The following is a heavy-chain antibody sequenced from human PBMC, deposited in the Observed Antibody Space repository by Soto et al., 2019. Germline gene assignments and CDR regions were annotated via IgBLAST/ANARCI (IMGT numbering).Heavy chain of an antibody. V-gene: IGHV4-39*01. CDR1: GVSISSGPYS. Sequence: SETLSLTCSVSGVSISSGPYSWGWIRQPPGKGLEWIGTFHYSGRTYYSPSLESRVTISVDTSKNQFSLKVSSVTAADTAVFYCARLAGYCSGTSCYGYYGMDVWGQGTTVTVSS. D-gene: IGHD2-2*01. CDR2: FHYSGRT. CDR3: ARLAGYCSGTSCYGYYGMDV. J-gene: IGHJ6*02.